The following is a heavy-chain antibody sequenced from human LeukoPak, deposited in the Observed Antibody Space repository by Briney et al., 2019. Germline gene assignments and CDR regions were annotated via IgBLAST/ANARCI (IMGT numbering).Heavy chain of an antibody. Sequence: GGSLRLSCAASGFTFSRYSMNWVRQAPGKGLEWVSSISSSSSYIYYADSVKGRFTISRDNAKNSLYLQMNSLRAEDTAVYYCARSKYSSGSYGVCWFHPWGQGTLVTVSS. V-gene: IGHV3-21*01. CDR2: ISSSSSYI. CDR3: ARSKYSSGSYGVCWFHP. J-gene: IGHJ5*02. D-gene: IGHD6-19*01. CDR1: GFTFSRYS.